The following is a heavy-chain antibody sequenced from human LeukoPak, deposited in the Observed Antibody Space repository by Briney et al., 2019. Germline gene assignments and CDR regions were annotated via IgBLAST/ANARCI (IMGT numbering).Heavy chain of an antibody. CDR2: IWYDGSNK. CDR1: GFTFCSYG. Sequence: PGGSLRLSCAASGFTFCSYGMHWVRQAPGKGLEWVAVIWYDGSNKYYADSVKGRFTISRDNSKNTLYLQMNSLRAEDTAVYYCAKAPFSSQFNYFDYWGQGTLVTVSS. D-gene: IGHD5-24*01. CDR3: AKAPFSSQFNYFDY. V-gene: IGHV3-33*06. J-gene: IGHJ4*02.